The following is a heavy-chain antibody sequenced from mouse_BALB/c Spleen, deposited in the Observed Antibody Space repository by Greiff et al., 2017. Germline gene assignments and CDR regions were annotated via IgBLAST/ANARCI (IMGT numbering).Heavy chain of an antibody. J-gene: IGHJ2*01. D-gene: IGHD1-1*01. CDR2: IYPGNGDT. V-gene: IGHV1-12*01. CDR3: AREITTVVGY. Sequence: LQQPGAELVKPGASVKMSCKASGYTFTSYNMHWVKQTPGQGLEWIGAIYPGNGDTSYNQKFKGKATLTADKSSSTAYMQLSSLTSEDSAVYYCAREITTVVGYWGQGTTLTVSS. CDR1: GYTFTSYN.